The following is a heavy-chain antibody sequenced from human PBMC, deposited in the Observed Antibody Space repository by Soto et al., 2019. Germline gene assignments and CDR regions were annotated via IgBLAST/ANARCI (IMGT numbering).Heavy chain of an antibody. J-gene: IGHJ6*03. CDR3: ARGQRNYGSGSYYYYYYYMDV. CDR2: INHSGST. CDR1: GGSFSGYY. V-gene: IGHV4-34*01. Sequence: SETLSLTCAVYGGSFSGYYWSWIRQPPGKGLEWIGEINHSGSTNYNPSLKSRVTISVDTSKNQFSLKLSSVTAADTAVYYCARGQRNYGSGSYYYYYYYMDVWGKGTTVTVSS. D-gene: IGHD3-10*01.